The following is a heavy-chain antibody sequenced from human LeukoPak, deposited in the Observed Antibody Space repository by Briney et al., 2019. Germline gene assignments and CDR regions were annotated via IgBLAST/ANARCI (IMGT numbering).Heavy chain of an antibody. Sequence: PGGSLRLSCAASGFTFSSYAMSWVRQAPGKGLEWVSAISGSGGSIYYADSVKGRFTISRDNSKNTLYLQMNSLRAEDTAVYYCAKDQVGCSSTSCYEVDYWGQGTLVTVSS. J-gene: IGHJ4*02. V-gene: IGHV3-23*01. D-gene: IGHD2-2*01. CDR3: AKDQVGCSSTSCYEVDY. CDR1: GFTFSSYA. CDR2: ISGSGGSI.